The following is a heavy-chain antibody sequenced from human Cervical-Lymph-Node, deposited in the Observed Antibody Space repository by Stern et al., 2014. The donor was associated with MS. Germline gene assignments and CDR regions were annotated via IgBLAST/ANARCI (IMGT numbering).Heavy chain of an antibody. Sequence: EVQLVESGGGLVQPGGSLKLSCAASGFAFGGYSMNWVRQAPGPGLEWVSNISSSVRTIYIADSVKGRFTVSRDNSNNLLFLQINSLRDEDTAVYYCARVVFGLDVWGPGTTVIVSS. CDR1: GFAFGGYS. D-gene: IGHD2-8*02. J-gene: IGHJ6*02. CDR3: ARVVFGLDV. V-gene: IGHV3-48*02. CDR2: ISSSVRTI.